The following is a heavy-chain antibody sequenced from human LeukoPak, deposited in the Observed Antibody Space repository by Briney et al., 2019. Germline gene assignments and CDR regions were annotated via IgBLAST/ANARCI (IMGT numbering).Heavy chain of an antibody. D-gene: IGHD3-10*01. Sequence: ASVKVSCKASGYTFTSYGTSWVRQAPGQGLEWMGWIGPYNGNTNYAQNLQGRVTMTTDTSTSTAYMELGSLGSDDTAVYYCARDQDSLVRGVIGYWGQGTLVTVSS. J-gene: IGHJ4*02. CDR2: IGPYNGNT. CDR3: ARDQDSLVRGVIGY. CDR1: GYTFTSYG. V-gene: IGHV1-18*01.